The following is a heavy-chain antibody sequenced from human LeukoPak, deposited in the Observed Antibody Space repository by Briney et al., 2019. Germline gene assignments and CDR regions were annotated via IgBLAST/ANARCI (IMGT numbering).Heavy chain of an antibody. CDR2: FDPEDGET. D-gene: IGHD4-17*01. Sequence: ASVKVSCTVSGYTLTELSMHWVRQAPGKGLEWMGGFDPEDGETIYAQKFQGRVTMTEDTSTDTAYMELSSLRSEDTAVYYCATLPNYGDYTYYYYGMDVWGQGTTVTVSS. J-gene: IGHJ6*02. CDR3: ATLPNYGDYTYYYYGMDV. CDR1: GYTLTELS. V-gene: IGHV1-24*01.